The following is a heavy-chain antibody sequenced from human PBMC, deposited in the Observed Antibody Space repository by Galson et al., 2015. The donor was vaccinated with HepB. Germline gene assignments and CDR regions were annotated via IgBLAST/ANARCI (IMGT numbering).Heavy chain of an antibody. Sequence: SVKVSCKASGYTFTSYAMNWVRQAPGQGLEWMGWINTNTGNPTYAQGFTGRFVFSLDTSVSTAYLQISSLKAEDTAVYYCAREGITIFGANDYYYYMDVWGKGTTVTVSS. CDR3: AREGITIFGANDYYYYMDV. CDR1: GYTFTSYA. V-gene: IGHV7-4-1*02. J-gene: IGHJ6*03. D-gene: IGHD3-3*01. CDR2: INTNTGNP.